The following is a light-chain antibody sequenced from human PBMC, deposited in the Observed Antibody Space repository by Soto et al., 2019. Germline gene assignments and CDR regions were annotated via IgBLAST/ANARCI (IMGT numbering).Light chain of an antibody. V-gene: IGKV3-15*01. CDR1: QSVSSN. CDR2: GAS. Sequence: EIVMTQSPATLSVSPGERATLSCRASQSVSSNLAGYQQKPGQAPRLLIYGASTRATGIPARFSGSGSGTEFTLTISSLQSEDFAVYYCQHYNKWPRTFGEGTKVEIK. CDR3: QHYNKWPRT. J-gene: IGKJ1*01.